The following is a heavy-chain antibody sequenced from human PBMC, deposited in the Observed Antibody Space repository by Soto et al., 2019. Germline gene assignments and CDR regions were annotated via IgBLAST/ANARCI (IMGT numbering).Heavy chain of an antibody. J-gene: IGHJ5*02. CDR1: GGSISSGDYY. Sequence: SETLSLTCTVSGGSISSGDYYWSWIRQPPGKGLEWIGYIYYSGSTYYNPSLKSRVTISVDTSKNQFSLKLSSVTAADTAVYYCARALDYYGSGSYYNAWFDPWGQGTLVTVSS. CDR3: ARALDYYGSGSYYNAWFDP. V-gene: IGHV4-30-4*01. D-gene: IGHD3-10*01. CDR2: IYYSGST.